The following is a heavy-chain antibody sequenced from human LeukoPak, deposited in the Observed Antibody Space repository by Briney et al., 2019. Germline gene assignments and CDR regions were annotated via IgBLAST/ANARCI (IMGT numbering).Heavy chain of an antibody. CDR1: GFTFSSYA. CDR3: AKEGNSESFFDY. J-gene: IGHJ4*02. V-gene: IGHV3-23*01. Sequence: LPGGSLGLSCAASGFTFSSYAMGWVRQAPGKGLEWVSAISGSGGSTYYADSVKGRFTISRDNSKNTLYLQMNSLRAEDTAVYYCAKEGNSESFFDYWGQGTLVTVSS. CDR2: ISGSGGST. D-gene: IGHD6-13*01.